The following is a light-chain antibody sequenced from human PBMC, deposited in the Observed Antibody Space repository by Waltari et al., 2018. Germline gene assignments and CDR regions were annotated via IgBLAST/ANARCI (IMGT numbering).Light chain of an antibody. CDR1: SSDVGTYNL. J-gene: IGLJ1*01. V-gene: IGLV2-23*01. Sequence: QSALTQPASVSGSPGQSITISCTGTSSDVGTYNLVSWFQQHPGKAPKLIIYEGFKRPSAVSNRFSGSKSGNTASLTISGLQAEDEADYHCCSYTSRSTYVFGTGTKVTVL. CDR2: EGF. CDR3: CSYTSRSTYV.